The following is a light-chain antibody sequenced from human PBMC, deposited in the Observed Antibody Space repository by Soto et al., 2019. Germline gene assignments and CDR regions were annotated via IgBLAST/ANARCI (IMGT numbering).Light chain of an antibody. CDR1: QSVGSN. Sequence: EMVMTQSPATLSVSPGDRAARSCRASQSVGSNLAWYQQKPGQAPRLLIYGASTRATGIAARFSGSGSGTEFTLTISSLQSEDFAIYFCQQYNNWPPDRTFGQGTKVEIK. V-gene: IGKV3-15*01. J-gene: IGKJ1*01. CDR3: QQYNNWPPDRT. CDR2: GAS.